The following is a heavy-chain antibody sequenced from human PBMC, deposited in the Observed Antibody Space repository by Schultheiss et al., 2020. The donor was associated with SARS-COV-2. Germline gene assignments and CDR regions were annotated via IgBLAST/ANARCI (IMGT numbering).Heavy chain of an antibody. Sequence: GGSLRLSCAASGFTFSSYAMHWVRQAPGKGLEWVAVISYDGSNKYYADSVKGRFTISRDNSKNTLYLQMDSLRAEDTAVYYCAKNLVSSGYSVGPLWGQGTTVTVSS. V-gene: IGHV3-30*07. CDR1: GFTFSSYA. CDR3: AKNLVSSGYSVGPL. J-gene: IGHJ6*02. D-gene: IGHD3-22*01. CDR2: ISYDGSNK.